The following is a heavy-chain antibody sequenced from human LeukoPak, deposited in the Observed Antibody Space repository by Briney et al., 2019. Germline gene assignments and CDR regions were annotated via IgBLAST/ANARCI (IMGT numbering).Heavy chain of an antibody. CDR2: VSGNGRST. J-gene: IGHJ4*02. CDR1: GFAFDDSA. V-gene: IGHV3-43*02. D-gene: IGHD5-18*01. Sequence: PGGSLRLSCAVSGFAFDDSAMYWVRPAPPKGLDWGGLVSGNGRSTYYADSVKSRFTISRDDSKNSLYLQMNSLRTDDTALYYCAKDIGGYSYGYGYWGQGTLVTVPS. CDR3: AKDIGGYSYGYGY.